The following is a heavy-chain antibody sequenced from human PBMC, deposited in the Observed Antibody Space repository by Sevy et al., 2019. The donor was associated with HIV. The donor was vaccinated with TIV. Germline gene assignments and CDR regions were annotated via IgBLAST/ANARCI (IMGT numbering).Heavy chain of an antibody. V-gene: IGHV4-4*08. CDR2: XXTXXXI. J-gene: IGHJ4*02. Sequence: SETLSLTXTXXXXXXXXLXWXWXXXXPGKXXEWXANXXTXXXINYNPSLKSRVTLSLDTSKNQFSLRLXSVTAADTAXXXCXXXNAXXXXXSWGQGTLVTVSS. CDR3: XXXNAXXXXXS. CDR1: XXXXXXLX.